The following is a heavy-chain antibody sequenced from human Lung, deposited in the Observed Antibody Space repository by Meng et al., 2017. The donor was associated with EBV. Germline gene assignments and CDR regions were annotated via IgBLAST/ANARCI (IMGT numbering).Heavy chain of an antibody. Sequence: QTHVQESGPVIVTSSETLSLTCIVSGDAGSSGSFYWTWIRQPPGKGLEWVGYIYSSGSTEHNPSLESRVTISLDTSNNHVSLKLTSVTAADTAVYYCARATGSTGGFGNLGDWGQGTLVTVSS. CDR2: IYSSGST. CDR3: ARATGSTGGFGNLGD. V-gene: IGHV4-61*03. CDR1: GDAGSSGSFY. D-gene: IGHD2-8*02. J-gene: IGHJ4*02.